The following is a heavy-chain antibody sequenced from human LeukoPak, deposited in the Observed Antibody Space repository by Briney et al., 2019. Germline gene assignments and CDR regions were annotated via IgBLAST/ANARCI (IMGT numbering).Heavy chain of an antibody. CDR3: ARDGLQTRYNWNDEGRKNWFDP. V-gene: IGHV1-46*01. CDR2: INTSDGST. D-gene: IGHD1-1*01. Sequence: GASEKVSCKASGFTFTSYYIQWVRQAPGQGLDWMGIINTSDGSTEYAQKFQGRVTMTGDTSTTTVYMELSSLTSEDTAVYYCARDGLQTRYNWNDEGRKNWFDPWGQGTLVTVSS. CDR1: GFTFTSYY. J-gene: IGHJ5*02.